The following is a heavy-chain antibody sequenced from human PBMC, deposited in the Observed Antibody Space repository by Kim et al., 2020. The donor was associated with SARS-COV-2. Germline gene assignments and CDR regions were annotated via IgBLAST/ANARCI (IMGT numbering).Heavy chain of an antibody. V-gene: IGHV4-31*02. D-gene: IGHD3-10*01. Sequence: YYNPSLKSRVTISVDTSKNLFSLKLSSVTVADTAVYYCARDPGSPGWFDPWGQGTLVTVSS. J-gene: IGHJ5*02. CDR3: ARDPGSPGWFDP.